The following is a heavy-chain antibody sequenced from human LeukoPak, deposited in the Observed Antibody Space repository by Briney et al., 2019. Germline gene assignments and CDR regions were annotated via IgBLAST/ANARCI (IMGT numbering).Heavy chain of an antibody. V-gene: IGHV1-18*01. J-gene: IGHJ4*02. CDR3: ARVGHVELGRPYLGIFDY. D-gene: IGHD1-1*01. CDR1: GYTFTDYS. Sequence: ASVKVSCKASGYTFTDYSVTWVRQAPGQGLEWMGWITGFRGNTNYAQKFQGRVTMTTDTSTSTVYMELRSLTSDDTAVYYCARVGHVELGRPYLGIFDYWGQGSPVTVSS. CDR2: ITGFRGNT.